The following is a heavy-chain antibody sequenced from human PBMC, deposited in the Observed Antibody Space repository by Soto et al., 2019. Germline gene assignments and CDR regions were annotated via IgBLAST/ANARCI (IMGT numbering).Heavy chain of an antibody. CDR1: GFTFSSYW. Sequence: GGSLRLSCAASGFTFSSYWMSWVRQAPGKGLEWVANIKQDGSEKYYVDSVKGRFTISRDNAKNSLYLQMNSLRAEDTAVYYCASGEDYGDSLPSFDYWGQGTLVTVSS. J-gene: IGHJ4*02. CDR2: IKQDGSEK. CDR3: ASGEDYGDSLPSFDY. V-gene: IGHV3-7*01. D-gene: IGHD4-17*01.